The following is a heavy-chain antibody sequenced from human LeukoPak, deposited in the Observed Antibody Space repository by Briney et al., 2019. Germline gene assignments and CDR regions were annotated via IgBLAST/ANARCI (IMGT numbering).Heavy chain of an antibody. Sequence: GGSLRLSCAASGSTVSSHYLSWVHQAPGKGLEWVSSIYSGGSTYYADSVTGRFTISRDNSKNTLYLQMNSIRAEDTAVYYCARDGAVLTGYYDYCGQGTLVTVSS. CDR1: GSTVSSHY. D-gene: IGHD3-9*01. CDR3: ARDGAVLTGYYDY. J-gene: IGHJ4*02. CDR2: IYSGGST. V-gene: IGHV3-66*01.